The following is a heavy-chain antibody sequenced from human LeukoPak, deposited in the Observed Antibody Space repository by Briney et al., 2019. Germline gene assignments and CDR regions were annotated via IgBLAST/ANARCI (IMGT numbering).Heavy chain of an antibody. J-gene: IGHJ3*02. CDR3: ERDRGTPMGGTKGGAFDI. D-gene: IGHD1-26*01. CDR2: IWYDGSNE. Sequence: PGGSLRLSCAASGFTFSSYGMHWVRQAPGKGLEWVTIIWYDGSNEYYADSVKGRFTISRDNIKNMLYLQMNSLRAEDTAVYYCERDRGTPMGGTKGGAFDIWGQGTTVTVSS. CDR1: GFTFSSYG. V-gene: IGHV3-33*01.